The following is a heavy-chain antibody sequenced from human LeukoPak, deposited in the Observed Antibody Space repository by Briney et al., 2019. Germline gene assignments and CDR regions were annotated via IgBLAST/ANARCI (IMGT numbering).Heavy chain of an antibody. CDR3: ARERFGPCDY. J-gene: IGHJ4*02. CDR2: IKQDGSEK. CDR1: GFTFTTYW. D-gene: IGHD3-10*01. Sequence: GESLRLSCAASGFTFTTYWMSWVRQAPGKGLEWVANIKQDGSEKYYVDSVKGRFTISRDNAKNSLYLQMNSLRAEDTAVYYCARERFGPCDYWGQGTLVTVSS. V-gene: IGHV3-7*01.